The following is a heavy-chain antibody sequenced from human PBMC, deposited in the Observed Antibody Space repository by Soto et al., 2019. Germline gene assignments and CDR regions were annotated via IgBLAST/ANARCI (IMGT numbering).Heavy chain of an antibody. V-gene: IGHV3-23*01. CDR2: ITGSGSTA. CDR1: GFDFSTYA. J-gene: IGHJ1*01. Sequence: GGSLRLSCAASGFDFSTYAMSWVRQAPGRGLEWVSSITGSGSTAFYPDSVRGRFSISRDNSKNTLYLQMNSLRVEDTALYYCAKVRPNYFGSPWGYYEPGGDCWGQGTLVTVSS. CDR3: AKVRPNYFGSPWGYYEPGGDC. D-gene: IGHD3-10*01.